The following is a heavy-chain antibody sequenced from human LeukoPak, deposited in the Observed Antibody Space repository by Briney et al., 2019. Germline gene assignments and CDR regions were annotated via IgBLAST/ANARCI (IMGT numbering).Heavy chain of an antibody. V-gene: IGHV4-59*08. D-gene: IGHD2-21*02. Sequence: PSETLSLTCTVSGGSISSYYWSWIRQPPGKGLEWIGYIYYSGSTNYNPSLKSRVTISIDTSKTQFSLKLSSVTAADTAVYYCARHRPHICGGDCYPEDFDYWGQGTLVTVSS. J-gene: IGHJ4*02. CDR3: ARHRPHICGGDCYPEDFDY. CDR1: GGSISSYY. CDR2: IYYSGST.